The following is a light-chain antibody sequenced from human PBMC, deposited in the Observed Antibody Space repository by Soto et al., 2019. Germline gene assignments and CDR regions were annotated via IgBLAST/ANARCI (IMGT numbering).Light chain of an antibody. Sequence: EIVLTQSPGTLSLSPGERVTLSCRASQSVGSYLTWYQQKPGQAPRLLIYGASSRATGIPDRFSGSGSGTDFTLTITRLEPGDFAVYYCQQYDSSPRTFGQGAKLEIK. CDR3: QQYDSSPRT. CDR1: QSVGSY. CDR2: GAS. V-gene: IGKV3-20*01. J-gene: IGKJ2*01.